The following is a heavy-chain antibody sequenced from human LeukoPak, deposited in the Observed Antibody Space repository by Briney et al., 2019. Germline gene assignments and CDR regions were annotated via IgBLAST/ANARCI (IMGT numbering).Heavy chain of an antibody. D-gene: IGHD3-22*01. CDR2: INPNSGGT. J-gene: IGHJ4*02. Sequence: ASVKVSCKASGYTFTGYYMHWVRQAPGQGLEWMGWINPNSGGTNYAQKFQGRVTMTRDTSISTAHMELSRLRSDDTAVYYCARWPASGYYDSRAKYYFDYWGQGTLVTVSS. CDR3: ARWPASGYYDSRAKYYFDY. CDR1: GYTFTGYY. V-gene: IGHV1-2*02.